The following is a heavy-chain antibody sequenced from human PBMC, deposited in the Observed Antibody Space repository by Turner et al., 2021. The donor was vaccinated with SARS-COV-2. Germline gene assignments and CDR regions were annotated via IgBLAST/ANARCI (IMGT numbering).Heavy chain of an antibody. CDR2: SDPENGGT. J-gene: IGHJ6*02. CDR1: VLPLCEFS. Sequence: QGQLVQSGAEVKKPGASVMVSCKVSVLPLCEFSMPWVRQAPAKGLEWLGGSDPENGGTAYAQGFQGTIRMIEDTSTNTAYMELNSLRPDDTAVYYWETRWDIVGSLNGMDVWGQGTTVTVSS. CDR3: ETRWDIVGSLNGMDV. D-gene: IGHD5-12*01. V-gene: IGHV1-24*01.